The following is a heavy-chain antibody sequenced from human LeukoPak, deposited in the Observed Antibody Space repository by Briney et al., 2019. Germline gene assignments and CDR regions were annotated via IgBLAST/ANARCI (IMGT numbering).Heavy chain of an antibody. CDR2: IYYSGST. Sequence: SETPSLTCTVSGGSISSSSYYWGWIRQPPGKGLEWIGSIYYSGSTYYNPSLKSRVTISVDTSKNQFSLKLSSVTAADTAVYYCARLKGGTYYDFWSGREGWFDPWGQGTLVTVSS. V-gene: IGHV4-39*01. CDR3: ARLKGGTYYDFWSGREGWFDP. J-gene: IGHJ5*02. D-gene: IGHD3-3*01. CDR1: GGSISSSSYY.